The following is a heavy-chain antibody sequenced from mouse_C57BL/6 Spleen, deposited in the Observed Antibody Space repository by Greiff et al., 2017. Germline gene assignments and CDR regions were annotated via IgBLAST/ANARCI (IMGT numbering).Heavy chain of an antibody. V-gene: IGHV14-2*01. D-gene: IGHD1-1*01. Sequence: EVHLVESGAELVKPGASVKLSCTASGFNIKDYYMHWVKQRTEQGLEWIGRIDPEDGETKYAPKFQGKATITADTSSNTAYLQLSSLTSEDTAVYYCARIYGSRRYYFDYWGQGTTLTVSS. CDR1: GFNIKDYY. CDR2: IDPEDGET. CDR3: ARIYGSRRYYFDY. J-gene: IGHJ2*01.